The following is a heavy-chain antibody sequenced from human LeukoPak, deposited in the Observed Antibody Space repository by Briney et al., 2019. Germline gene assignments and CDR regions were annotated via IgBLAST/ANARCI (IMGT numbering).Heavy chain of an antibody. CDR1: GFTLSDYT. CDR2: ISRSSS. J-gene: IGHJ4*02. Sequence: PGGSLRLSCAASGFTLSDYTMNWVRQTPGKGLEWVSSISRSSSYYADSVKGRFTISRDNSKNTLYLQMNSLRAEDTAVYYCAKDRGFSGWSSFDYWGQGTLVTVSS. V-gene: IGHV3-21*01. CDR3: AKDRGFSGWSSFDY. D-gene: IGHD6-13*01.